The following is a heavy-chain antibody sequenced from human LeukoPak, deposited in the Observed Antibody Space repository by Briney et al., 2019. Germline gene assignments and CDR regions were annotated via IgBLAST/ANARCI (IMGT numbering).Heavy chain of an antibody. Sequence: SATLSLTWAVYVESFGGYYWSWIRKPPWKGLEWIGEINHSGSTNYNPSLKSRVTISVDTSKNQFSLKLSSVTAADTAVYYCARGRRVVGQLLSFWLAFDIWGQRTMVTVSS. CDR1: VESFGGYY. CDR2: INHSGST. J-gene: IGHJ3*02. CDR3: ARGRRVVGQLLSFWLAFDI. D-gene: IGHD2-2*01. V-gene: IGHV4-34*01.